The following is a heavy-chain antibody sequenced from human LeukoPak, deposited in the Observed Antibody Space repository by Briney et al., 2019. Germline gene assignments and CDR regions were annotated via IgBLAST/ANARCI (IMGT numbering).Heavy chain of an antibody. CDR1: GGTFSSYA. D-gene: IGHD5-24*01. CDR2: IIPIFGTA. Sequence: SVKVSCKASGGTFSSYAISWVRQAPGQGLEWMGGIIPIFGTANYTQKFQGRVTITADESTSTAYMELSSLRSEDTAVYYCARGGEMATIPSFDYWGQGTLVTVSS. J-gene: IGHJ4*02. V-gene: IGHV1-69*13. CDR3: ARGGEMATIPSFDY.